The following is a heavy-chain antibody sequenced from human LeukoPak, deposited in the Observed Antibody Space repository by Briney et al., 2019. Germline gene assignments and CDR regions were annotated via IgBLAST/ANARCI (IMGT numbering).Heavy chain of an antibody. CDR2: ISSSGSTI. D-gene: IGHD2/OR15-2a*01. J-gene: IGHJ5*02. CDR1: GFTFSSYE. CDR3: ARDLRISVFRRFDP. Sequence: GGSLRLSCAASGFTFSSYEMNWVRQAPGKGLEWVSYISSSGSTIYYADSAKGRFTSSRDNAKNSLYLQMNSLRAEDTAIYYCARDLRISVFRRFDPWGQGILVTVSS. V-gene: IGHV3-48*03.